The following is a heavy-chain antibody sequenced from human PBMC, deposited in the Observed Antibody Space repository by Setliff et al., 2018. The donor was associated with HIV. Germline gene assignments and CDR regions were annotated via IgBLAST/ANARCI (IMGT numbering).Heavy chain of an antibody. Sequence: PSESLSLTCAVYGTSLNTYYWTWIRYTPGRGPRWIGQIDHSGSTNYNPSLKSRVTLSVDASKNQFSLKVKSVTAADTATYYCAKKGRYYYGSGVTTDYFDDWRQGTPVTVSS. D-gene: IGHD3-10*01. CDR2: IDHSGST. CDR1: GTSLNTYY. V-gene: IGHV4-34*01. CDR3: AKKGRYYYGSGVTTDYFDD. J-gene: IGHJ4*02.